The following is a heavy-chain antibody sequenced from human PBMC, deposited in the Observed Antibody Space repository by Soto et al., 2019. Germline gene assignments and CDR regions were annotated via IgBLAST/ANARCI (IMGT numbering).Heavy chain of an antibody. D-gene: IGHD5-18*01. Sequence: GPTLVNPPETLTLTCTVSVFSLSNAKMGVSWIRQPPGKALEWLAHIFSNDEKSYSTSLKSRVTISKDTSKRQVVLIMATMDPVDTGTYYCARILGGYNYGRYMDVWGKGTTVTVSS. V-gene: IGHV2-26*01. CDR2: IFSNDEK. CDR3: ARILGGYNYGRYMDV. CDR1: VFSLSNAKMG. J-gene: IGHJ6*03.